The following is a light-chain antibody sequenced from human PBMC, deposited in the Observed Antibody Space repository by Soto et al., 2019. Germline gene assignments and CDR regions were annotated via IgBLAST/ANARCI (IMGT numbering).Light chain of an antibody. CDR1: QGISSY. J-gene: IGKJ4*01. V-gene: IGKV1-9*01. CDR2: GAS. Sequence: IQLTQSPTSLSASVGDRVTITCRASQGISSYLAWYQQKPGKAPKLLIYGASTLQSGVPSRFSGSGSGTDFTLTASSLQPEDFATYYCQQLNSYPLTFGGGTKVDIK. CDR3: QQLNSYPLT.